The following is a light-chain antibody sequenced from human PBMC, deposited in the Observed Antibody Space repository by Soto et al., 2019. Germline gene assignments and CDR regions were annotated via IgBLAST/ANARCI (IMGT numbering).Light chain of an antibody. V-gene: IGLV2-23*01. CDR1: SSDVGNYNL. J-gene: IGLJ1*01. CDR2: EGS. Sequence: QSALTQPASVSGSPGQSITISCTVPSSDVGNYNLVSWYQKHPGKGPKLMIYEGSKRPSGVSHRFSGSQSGNTASLAISGLKAEDEANYSCCSYAGSKTYVFGTGTKV. CDR3: CSYAGSKTYV.